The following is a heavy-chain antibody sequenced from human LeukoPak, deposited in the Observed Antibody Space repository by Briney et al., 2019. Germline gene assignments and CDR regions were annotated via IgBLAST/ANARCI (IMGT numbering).Heavy chain of an antibody. V-gene: IGHV3-74*01. D-gene: IGHD2-21*02. CDR3: ARETRFVVTASYGMDV. J-gene: IGHJ6*02. CDR2: INGDGSST. Sequence: GGSLRLSCAASGFTFSSYWMHWVRQAPGKGLVWVSRINGDGSSTSYADSVKGRFTISRDNSKNTLYLQMNSLRAEDTAVYYCARETRFVVTASYGMDVWGQGTTVTDSS. CDR1: GFTFSSYW.